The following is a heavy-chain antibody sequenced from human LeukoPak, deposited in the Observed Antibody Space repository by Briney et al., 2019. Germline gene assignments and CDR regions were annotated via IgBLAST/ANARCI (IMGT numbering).Heavy chain of an antibody. Sequence: GGPLSLSCGVSVFTFSSYSMQGARESPGKGLEWVTSISSSSSYIYYAGSVKGRFSISRDHAQNLLSLQMNSLRAEDTAVYYCASLADYGGNRGRGQGTLVTVSS. D-gene: IGHD4-23*01. CDR2: ISSSSSYI. J-gene: IGHJ4*02. CDR1: VFTFSSYS. V-gene: IGHV3-21*01. CDR3: ASLADYGGNRG.